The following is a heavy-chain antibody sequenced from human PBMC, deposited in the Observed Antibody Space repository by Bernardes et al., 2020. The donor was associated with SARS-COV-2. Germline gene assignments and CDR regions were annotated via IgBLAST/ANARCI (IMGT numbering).Heavy chain of an antibody. CDR2: INSDGSST. Sequence: GGSLRLSCAASGFTFSSYWMHWVRQVPGKGLVWVSHINSDGSSTNYADSVKGRFTISRDNAQNTLYLQMNSLRAEDTAVYYCARDLQYYNDSSGNYHDTYNWFDPWGQGTLVTVSS. CDR3: ARDLQYYNDSSGNYHDTYNWFDP. V-gene: IGHV3-74*01. CDR1: GFTFSSYW. D-gene: IGHD3-22*01. J-gene: IGHJ5*02.